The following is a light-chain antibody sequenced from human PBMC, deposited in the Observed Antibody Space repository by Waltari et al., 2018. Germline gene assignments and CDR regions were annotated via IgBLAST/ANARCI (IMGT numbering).Light chain of an antibody. V-gene: IGKV2-30*01. CDR3: MQGTHWPYT. CDR1: QSIVYSDGNIY. CDR2: KVS. J-gene: IGKJ2*01. Sequence: DVVMTQSPLSLPVTLGQPASIPLKSSQSIVYSDGNIYLNWIQQRPGQSPRRLINKVSTRDSGVPDRFSGSGSGTDFTLKISSVEAEDVGVYYCMQGTHWPYTFGQGTKLEIK.